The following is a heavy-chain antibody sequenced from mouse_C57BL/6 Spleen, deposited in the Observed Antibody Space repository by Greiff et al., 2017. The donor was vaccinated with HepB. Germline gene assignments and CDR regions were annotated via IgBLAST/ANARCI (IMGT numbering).Heavy chain of an antibody. Sequence: VQLQQSGAELVKPGASVKLSCKASGYTFTSYWMQWVKQRPGQGLEWIGEIDPSDSYTNYNQKFKGKATLTVDTSSSTAYMQLSSLTSEDSAVHYCARDNHYYGSSPYAMDYWGQGTSVTVSS. CDR1: GYTFTSYW. CDR2: IDPSDSYT. V-gene: IGHV1-50*01. D-gene: IGHD1-1*01. J-gene: IGHJ4*01. CDR3: ARDNHYYGSSPYAMDY.